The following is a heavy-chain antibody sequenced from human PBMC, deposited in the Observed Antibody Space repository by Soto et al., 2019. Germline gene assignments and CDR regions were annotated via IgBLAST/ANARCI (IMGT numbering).Heavy chain of an antibody. CDR1: GFTFSSYG. J-gene: IGHJ5*02. CDR3: ARGELLTITQAWFDP. V-gene: IGHV3-33*01. Sequence: PGGSLRLSCAASGFTFSSYGMHWVRQAPGKGLEWVAVIWYDGSNKYYADSVKGRFTISRDNSKNTLYLQMNSLRAEDTAVYYCARGELLTITQAWFDPWGQGTLVTVSS. D-gene: IGHD1-26*01. CDR2: IWYDGSNK.